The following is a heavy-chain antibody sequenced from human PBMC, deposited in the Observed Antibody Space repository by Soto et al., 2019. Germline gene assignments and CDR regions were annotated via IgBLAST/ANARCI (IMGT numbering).Heavy chain of an antibody. J-gene: IGHJ4*02. CDR2: INHSGAT. Sequence: SETLSLTCSVSGGSVSGASYYWSWIRQPPGKGLEWTGNINHSGATNYNPSLKTRATISVDTSKKQFSLKLTSLTSADTAVYYCARGLDFYGSGSPDLNGYWGQGSPVTVSS. D-gene: IGHD3-10*01. CDR3: ARGLDFYGSGSPDLNGY. V-gene: IGHV4-61*01. CDR1: GGSVSGASYY.